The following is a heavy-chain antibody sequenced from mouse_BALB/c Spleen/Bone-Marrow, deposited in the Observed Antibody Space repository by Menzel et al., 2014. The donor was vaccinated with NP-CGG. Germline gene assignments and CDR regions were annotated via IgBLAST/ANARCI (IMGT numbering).Heavy chain of an antibody. J-gene: IGHJ3*01. CDR3: ARRDYSFAY. CDR2: INPGSGGT. CDR1: GYAFTNYL. D-gene: IGHD2-13*01. Sequence: QVQLKESGAEPVRPGTSVKVSCKASGYAFTNYLIEWVKQRPGQGLEWIGVINPGSGGTNYNEKFKGKATLTADKSSSTAYMQLSSLTSDDSAVYFCARRDYSFAYWGQGTLVTVSA. V-gene: IGHV1-54*01.